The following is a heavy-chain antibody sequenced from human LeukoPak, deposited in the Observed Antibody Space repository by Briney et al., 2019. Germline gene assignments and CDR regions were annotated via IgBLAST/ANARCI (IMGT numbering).Heavy chain of an antibody. J-gene: IGHJ5*02. CDR2: IYYSGST. Sequence: AETLSLTCTVSGVSTNNSTYCWAWVRQSPGKGLEWIVRIYYSGSTYYHPALKSRVTISIDTSSNQFSLRLNSVTAADTAVYYCAKAEWLPNWFDPWGQGTLVTVSS. CDR3: AKAEWLPNWFDP. D-gene: IGHD3-3*01. CDR1: GVSTNNSTYC. V-gene: IGHV4-39*07.